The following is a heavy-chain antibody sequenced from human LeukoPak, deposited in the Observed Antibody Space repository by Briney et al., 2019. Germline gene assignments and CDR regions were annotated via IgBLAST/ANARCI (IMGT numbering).Heavy chain of an antibody. CDR3: ARGPSVAGFDY. J-gene: IGHJ4*02. D-gene: IGHD6-13*01. CDR2: ISPYNGKT. Sequence: ASVKVSCKASGYTFINYGIGWVRQAPGQGLEWMGSISPYNGKTKYAQNLQGRVTMTTDTSTSTAYMDLRSLTFDDTAVYYCARGPSVAGFDYWGQGTLVTVSS. V-gene: IGHV1-18*01. CDR1: GYTFINYG.